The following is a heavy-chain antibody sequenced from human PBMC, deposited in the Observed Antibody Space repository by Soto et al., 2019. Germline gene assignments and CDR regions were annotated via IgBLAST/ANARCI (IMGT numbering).Heavy chain of an antibody. J-gene: IGHJ6*02. CDR3: AKDPRRFGESYGMDV. V-gene: IGHV3-48*01. CDR1: GFTVSSNY. Sequence: GGSLRLSCAASGFTVSSNYMSWVRQAPGKGLEWVSSISSSSFTLYYADSVKGRFSISRDNAKNSLYLQMNSLRAEDTAVYYCAKDPRRFGESYGMDVWGQGTTVTVSS. CDR2: ISSSSFTL. D-gene: IGHD3-10*01.